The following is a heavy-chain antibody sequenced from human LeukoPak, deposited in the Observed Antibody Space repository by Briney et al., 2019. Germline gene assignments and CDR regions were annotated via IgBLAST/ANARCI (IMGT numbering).Heavy chain of an antibody. J-gene: IGHJ4*02. Sequence: ASVKVSCKASGYTFTSYYMHWVRQAPGQGLEWMGIINPSGGGTNYEQKFQGRVTMTRDTSISTAYMDLSSLRSDDTAVYYCARDASSSWYLHLDYWGQGSLVTVSS. D-gene: IGHD6-13*01. CDR3: ARDASSSWYLHLDY. V-gene: IGHV1-2*02. CDR1: GYTFTSYY. CDR2: INPSGGGT.